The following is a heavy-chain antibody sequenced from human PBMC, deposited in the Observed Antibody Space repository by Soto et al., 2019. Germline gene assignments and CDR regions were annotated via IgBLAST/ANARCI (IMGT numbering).Heavy chain of an antibody. CDR1: GGSISSSNYY. CDR2: IYYSGST. V-gene: IGHV4-39*01. Sequence: TSETLSLTCTVSGGSISSSNYYWGWIRQPPGKGLEWIGSIYYSGSTYYNPSLKSRVTISVDTSKNQFSLKLSSVTAADTAVYYCFCSGSNYYYYGMDVWGQGTTVTAP. CDR3: FCSGSNYYYYGMDV. D-gene: IGHD3-10*02. J-gene: IGHJ6*02.